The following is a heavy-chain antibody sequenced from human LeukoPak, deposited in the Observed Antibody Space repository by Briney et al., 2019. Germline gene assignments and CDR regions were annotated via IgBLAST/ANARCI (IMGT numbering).Heavy chain of an antibody. Sequence: GASVKVSCKASGYTFTSYYMNWVRQAPGQGLEWMGIINPSGGSTSYAQKFQGRVTMTRDTSTSTVYMELSSLRSEDTAVYYCAFFRGYCSSTSCHDAFDIWGQGTMVTVSS. CDR2: INPSGGST. CDR3: AFFRGYCSSTSCHDAFDI. J-gene: IGHJ3*02. V-gene: IGHV1-46*01. CDR1: GYTFTSYY. D-gene: IGHD2-2*01.